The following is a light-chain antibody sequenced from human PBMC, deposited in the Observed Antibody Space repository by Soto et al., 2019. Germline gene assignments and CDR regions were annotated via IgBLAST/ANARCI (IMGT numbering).Light chain of an antibody. CDR2: EVS. CDR1: SSDVGSYNS. Sequence: QSVLTQPPSVSGSPGQSVTISCTGTSSDVGSYNSVSWYQQPPGTAPKLMIYEVSNRPSGVPDRFSGSKSGNTASLAITGLQAEDEADYYCSSYTISSTVVFGGGTKLAVL. V-gene: IGLV2-18*02. CDR3: SSYTISSTVV. J-gene: IGLJ3*02.